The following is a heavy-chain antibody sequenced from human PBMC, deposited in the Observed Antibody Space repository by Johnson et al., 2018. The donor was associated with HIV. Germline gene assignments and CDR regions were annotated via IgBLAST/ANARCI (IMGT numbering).Heavy chain of an antibody. Sequence: MLLVESGGGVVQPGGSLRLSCAASGFTFSSYWMSWVRQAPGKGLEWVANIKQDGSEKYYVDSLKGRFTISRDNSKNSLYLQMSSLRTEDTALYYCAKGGLGILDAFDFWGQGTMVTVSS. CDR2: IKQDGSEK. J-gene: IGHJ3*01. V-gene: IGHV3-7*05. CDR1: GFTFSSYW. CDR3: AKGGLGILDAFDF. D-gene: IGHD7-27*01.